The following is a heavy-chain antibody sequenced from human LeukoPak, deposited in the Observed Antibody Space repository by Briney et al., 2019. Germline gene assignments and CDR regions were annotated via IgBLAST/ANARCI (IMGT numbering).Heavy chain of an antibody. CDR2: ISGGSDTI. D-gene: IGHD2-8*02. Sequence: GGSLRLSCAASGFIFSDYALSWVRQAPGKGLEWVSAISGGSDTIYYADSVKGRFTISRDNSKNTLYLQMNSLRAEDTAVYYCAKGHVVYGRFDCWGQGTLVTVSS. J-gene: IGHJ4*02. CDR1: GFIFSDYA. V-gene: IGHV3-23*01. CDR3: AKGHVVYGRFDC.